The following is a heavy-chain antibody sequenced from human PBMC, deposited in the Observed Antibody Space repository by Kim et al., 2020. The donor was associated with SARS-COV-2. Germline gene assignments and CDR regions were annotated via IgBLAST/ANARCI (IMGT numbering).Heavy chain of an antibody. V-gene: IGHV3-9*01. CDR2: ISWNSGSI. CDR3: AKDVSDSSSWYDY. D-gene: IGHD6-13*01. Sequence: GGSLRLSCAASGFTFDDYAMHWVRQAPGKGLEWVSGISWNSGSIGYADSVKGRFTISRDNAKNSLYLQMNSLRAEDTALYYCAKDVSDSSSWYDYWGQGT. CDR1: GFTFDDYA. J-gene: IGHJ4*02.